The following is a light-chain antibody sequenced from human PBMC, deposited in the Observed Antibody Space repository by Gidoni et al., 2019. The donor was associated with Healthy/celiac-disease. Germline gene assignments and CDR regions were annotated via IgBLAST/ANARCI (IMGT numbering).Light chain of an antibody. Sequence: EIVLTQSPATLSLSPGERATLSCRASQSVSSYLAWYQQKPGQAPRLLIYDASNRATGIPARFSGSGSATDFTLTISSLEPEDFAVYYCQQRSNWPLTFGGXTKVEIK. V-gene: IGKV3-11*01. CDR1: QSVSSY. J-gene: IGKJ4*01. CDR2: DAS. CDR3: QQRSNWPLT.